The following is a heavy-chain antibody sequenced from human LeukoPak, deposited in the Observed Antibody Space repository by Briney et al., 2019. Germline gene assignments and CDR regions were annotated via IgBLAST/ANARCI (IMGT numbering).Heavy chain of an antibody. J-gene: IGHJ4*02. CDR1: GGSIRSGSYY. CDR2: IFSTGNT. V-gene: IGHV4-61*09. D-gene: IGHD1-1*01. Sequence: SETLSLTCTVSGGSIRSGSYYWSWIRQSAGKGLEWIGHIFSTGNTNYNPSFKSRLTISVDRSKNQFSLRLYSVTAADTAVYYCARAKQLEKFFFDYWGRGTLVTVSS. CDR3: ARAKQLEKFFFDY.